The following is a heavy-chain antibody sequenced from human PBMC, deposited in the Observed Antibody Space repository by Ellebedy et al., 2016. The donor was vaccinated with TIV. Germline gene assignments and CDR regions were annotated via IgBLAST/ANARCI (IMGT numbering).Heavy chain of an antibody. V-gene: IGHV1-46*04. D-gene: IGHD1-26*01. CDR2: INPSGGST. CDR3: ARDRGGVGATNGFDY. Sequence: AASVKVSCKASGYTFTSYYMHWVRQAPGQGLEWMGIINPSGGSTSYAQKLQGRVTMTRDTSTSTVYMELSSMRSEDTAVYYCARDRGGVGATNGFDYWGQGILVTVSS. CDR1: GYTFTSYY. J-gene: IGHJ4*02.